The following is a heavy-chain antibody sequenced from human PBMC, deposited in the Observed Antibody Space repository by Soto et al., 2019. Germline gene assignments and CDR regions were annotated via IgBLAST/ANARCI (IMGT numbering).Heavy chain of an antibody. CDR2: IYYSGST. V-gene: IGHV4-39*01. CDR3: ARHARPYYYDSSGYYAWGYFDY. CDR1: GGSISSSSYY. Sequence: PSETLSLTCTVSGGSISSSSYYWGWIRQPPGKGLEWIGGIYYSGSTYYNPSLKSRVTISVDTSKNQFSLKLSSVTAADTAVYYCARHARPYYYDSSGYYAWGYFDYWGQGTLVTVSS. J-gene: IGHJ4*02. D-gene: IGHD3-22*01.